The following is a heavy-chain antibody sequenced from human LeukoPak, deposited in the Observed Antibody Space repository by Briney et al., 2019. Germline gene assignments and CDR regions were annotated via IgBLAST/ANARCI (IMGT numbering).Heavy chain of an antibody. J-gene: IGHJ3*02. V-gene: IGHV4-59*08. D-gene: IGHD6-19*01. CDR1: GESISGFY. Sequence: SETLSLTCTVSGESISGFYWNWIRQPPGKGLEWIGYIYYSGSTNYNPPLKSRVTISADTSKNQFSLKLTSVTAADSAVYYCARPREQWLGNDAFDIWGLGTMVTVSS. CDR3: ARPREQWLGNDAFDI. CDR2: IYYSGST.